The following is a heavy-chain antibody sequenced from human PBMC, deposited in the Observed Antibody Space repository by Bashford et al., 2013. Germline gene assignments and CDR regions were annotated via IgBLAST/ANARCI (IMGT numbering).Heavy chain of an antibody. J-gene: IGHJ6*02. CDR2: ISYRGGS. D-gene: IGHD2-8*01. CDR1: GGSINSGDYY. CDR3: ARAPYCTNGICLQVYYFDSWGYYYYGMDV. Sequence: TLSLTCAVSGGSINSGDYYWSWVRQPPGKGLEWIGHISYRGGSYYNPSLQSRVSMPIDTSKNHFSLRLTSVTAADTAVYYCARAPYCTNGICLQVYYFDSWGYYYYGMDVWGQGTTVTVSS. V-gene: IGHV4-30-4*01.